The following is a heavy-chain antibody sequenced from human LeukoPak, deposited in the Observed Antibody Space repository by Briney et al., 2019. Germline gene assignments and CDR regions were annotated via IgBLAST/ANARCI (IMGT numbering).Heavy chain of an antibody. V-gene: IGHV3-43*02. Sequence: GGSLRLSCAASGFTFHDYAMYWVRLAPGKGPEWVSLISGDSGHKDYAVFVKGRFSIYSDNSQHSVFLQMNSLTSEDTAVYFCAKDRGSGWYYFHYWGQGILVTVSS. CDR2: ISGDSGHK. CDR3: AKDRGSGWYYFHY. CDR1: GFTFHDYA. D-gene: IGHD6-19*01. J-gene: IGHJ4*02.